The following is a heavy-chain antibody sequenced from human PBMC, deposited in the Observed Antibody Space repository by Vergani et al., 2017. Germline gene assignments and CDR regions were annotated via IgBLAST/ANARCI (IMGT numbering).Heavy chain of an antibody. CDR2: ISYDGSNK. J-gene: IGHJ6*02. CDR1: GFTFSSYG. D-gene: IGHD5-18*01. CDR3: AKDWSAWIQLDNYYYYYGMDV. Sequence: QVQLVESGGGVVQPGRSLRLSCAASGFTFSSYGMHWVRQAPGKGLEWVAVISYDGSNKYYADSVKGRFTISRDNSTNTLYLQMNSLRAEDTAVYYCAKDWSAWIQLDNYYYYYGMDVWGQGTTVTVSS. V-gene: IGHV3-30*18.